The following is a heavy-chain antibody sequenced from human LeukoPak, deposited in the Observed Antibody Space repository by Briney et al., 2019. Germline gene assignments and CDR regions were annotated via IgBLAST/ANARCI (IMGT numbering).Heavy chain of an antibody. CDR1: GGTFSTYA. Sequence: SVKVSCKASGGTFSTYAINWVRQAPGQGPEWMGGIIPIFGTAIYAQKFQGRVTITADESTSTAYMELSSLRSEDTAVYYCARDIRNWFDPWGQGTLVTVSS. CDR3: ARDIRNWFDP. V-gene: IGHV1-69*01. CDR2: IIPIFGTA. J-gene: IGHJ5*02.